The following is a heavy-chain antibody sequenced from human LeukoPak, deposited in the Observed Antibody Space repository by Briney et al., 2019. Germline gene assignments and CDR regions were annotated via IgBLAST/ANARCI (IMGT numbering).Heavy chain of an antibody. CDR2: ISCAGGN. CDR1: GAFISNSNYC. D-gene: IGHD2/OR15-2a*01. J-gene: IGHJ4*02. Sequence: SETLSHTFPGCGAFISNSNYCGRWIRHPPGKALEWIGTISCAGGNYHNPSLQTRLPTSVDTSSNQFSLKLSSGTAADTAVYYCARRNYPYYFDYWGQGTLVTVSS. V-gene: IGHV4-39*01. CDR3: ARRNYPYYFDY.